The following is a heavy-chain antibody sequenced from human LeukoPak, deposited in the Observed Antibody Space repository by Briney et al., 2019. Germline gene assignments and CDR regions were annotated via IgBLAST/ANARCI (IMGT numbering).Heavy chain of an antibody. V-gene: IGHV3-15*01. CDR1: GFTFSNAW. J-gene: IGHJ6*03. D-gene: IGHD3-3*01. Sequence: GGSLRLSCAASGFTFSNAWMSWVRQAPGKWLEWVGRIKSKTDGGTTDYAAPVKGRFTISRDDSKNTLYLQMNSLKTEDTAVYYCTTETGSQYYDFWSGYYSTIYYMDVWGKGTTVTVSS. CDR2: IKSKTDGGTT. CDR3: TTETGSQYYDFWSGYYSTIYYMDV.